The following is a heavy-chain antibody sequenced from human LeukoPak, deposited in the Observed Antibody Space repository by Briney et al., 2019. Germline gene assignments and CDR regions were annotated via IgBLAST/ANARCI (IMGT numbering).Heavy chain of an antibody. Sequence: PGGSLRLSCAASGFTFDEYGMSWVRQAPGKGLEWVSGINWNGGSTGYADSVKGRFTISRDNAKNSLYLQMNSLRAEDTALYYCARILTGYLRSFDYWGQGTLVPVSS. V-gene: IGHV3-20*04. D-gene: IGHD3-9*01. CDR1: GFTFDEYG. CDR2: INWNGGST. CDR3: ARILTGYLRSFDY. J-gene: IGHJ4*02.